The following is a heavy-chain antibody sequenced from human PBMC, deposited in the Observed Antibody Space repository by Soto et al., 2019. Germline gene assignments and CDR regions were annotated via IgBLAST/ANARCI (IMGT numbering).Heavy chain of an antibody. D-gene: IGHD1-1*01. Sequence: PGGSLRLSCAGSGFSVTSNFMSWVRQAPGKGLEWVSVVYSDGTSYSADSGRGRFTISRDHPKNRLYLQMNSLRVEDSAVYYCAYGQRGQPVSSWGQGTLVTVSS. V-gene: IGHV3-53*01. J-gene: IGHJ5*02. CDR3: AYGQRGQPVSS. CDR1: GFSVTSNF. CDR2: VYSDGTS.